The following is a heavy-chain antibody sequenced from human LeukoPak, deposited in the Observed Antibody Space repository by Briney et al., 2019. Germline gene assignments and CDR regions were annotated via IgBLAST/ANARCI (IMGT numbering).Heavy chain of an antibody. CDR2: IYSGGST. D-gene: IGHD3-10*01. CDR1: GFTVSSNY. V-gene: IGHV3-66*02. J-gene: IGHJ4*02. CDR3: ARDLYGSGEGDY. Sequence: GGSLRLSCAASGFTVSSNYMSWVRQAPGKGLEWVSVIYSGGSTYYADSVKGRFTISRDNSKNTLYLQMNSLRAEDTAVYYCARDLYGSGEGDYWGQGTLVTVSS.